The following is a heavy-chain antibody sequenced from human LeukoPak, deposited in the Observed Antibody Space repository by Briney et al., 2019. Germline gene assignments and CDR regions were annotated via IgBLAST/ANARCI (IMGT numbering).Heavy chain of an antibody. CDR3: ASLLTYYYDSSGYNFDY. CDR2: ISSSNSYI. CDR1: GFTFSNFG. J-gene: IGHJ4*02. D-gene: IGHD3-22*01. V-gene: IGHV3-21*01. Sequence: IPGGSLRLSCEASGFTFSNFGMNWVRQAPGKGLEWVSSISSSNSYIYYADSVKGRFTISRDNAKNSLYLQMNSLRAEDTAVYYCASLLTYYYDSSGYNFDYWGQGTLVTVSS.